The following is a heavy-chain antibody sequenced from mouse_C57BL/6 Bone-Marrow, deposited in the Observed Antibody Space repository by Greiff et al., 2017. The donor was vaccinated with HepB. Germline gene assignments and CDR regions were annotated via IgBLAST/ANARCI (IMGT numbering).Heavy chain of an antibody. D-gene: IGHD2-3*01. V-gene: IGHV5-16*01. CDR2: INYDGSST. CDR1: GFTFSDYY. Sequence: EVQLQESEGGLVQPGSSMKLSCTASGFTFSDYYMAWVRQVPEKGLEWVANINYDGSSTYYLDSLKSRFIISRDNAKKILYLKMSSLKSEDTATYYCARDTPVYDGYYKGAMDYWGQGTSVTVSS. CDR3: ARDTPVYDGYYKGAMDY. J-gene: IGHJ4*01.